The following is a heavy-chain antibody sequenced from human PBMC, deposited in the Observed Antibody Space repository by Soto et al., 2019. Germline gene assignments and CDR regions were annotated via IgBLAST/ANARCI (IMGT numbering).Heavy chain of an antibody. Sequence: SETLSLTCAVYGGSFSGYYWSWIRQPPGKGLEWIGEINHSGSTNYNPSLKSRVTISVDTSKNQFSLKLSSVTAADTAVYYCARGLYGRIEAAGTCIDYWGQGTLVTVSS. CDR1: GGSFSGYY. D-gene: IGHD6-13*01. V-gene: IGHV4-34*01. CDR3: ARGLYGRIEAAGTCIDY. CDR2: INHSGST. J-gene: IGHJ4*02.